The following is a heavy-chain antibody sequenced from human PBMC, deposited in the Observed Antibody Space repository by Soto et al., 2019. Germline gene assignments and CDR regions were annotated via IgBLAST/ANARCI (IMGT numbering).Heavy chain of an antibody. Sequence: SETLSLTCTVSGGSISGGDYYWSWIRQPPGKGLEWIGYIYYSGTTYYNPSLKSRVTISVDTSKNQFSLKVSSVTAADTAVYYCARALIQLWPHYYYGMDVWGQGTTVTVSS. D-gene: IGHD5-18*01. V-gene: IGHV4-30-4*01. CDR1: GGSISGGDYY. J-gene: IGHJ6*02. CDR2: IYYSGTT. CDR3: ARALIQLWPHYYYGMDV.